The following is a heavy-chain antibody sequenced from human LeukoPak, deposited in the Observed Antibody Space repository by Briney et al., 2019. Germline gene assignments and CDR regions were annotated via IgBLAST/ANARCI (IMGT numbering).Heavy chain of an antibody. CDR1: VYTFTGYY. Sequence: ASVKVSCKASVYTFTGYYMHWVRQAPGQGLEWTGRINPNSGGTNYAQKFQGRVTMTRDTSISTAYMELSRLRSDDTAVYYCARDRPPVTNYDYWGQGTLVTVSS. J-gene: IGHJ4*02. CDR3: ARDRPPVTNYDY. CDR2: INPNSGGT. V-gene: IGHV1-2*06. D-gene: IGHD4-11*01.